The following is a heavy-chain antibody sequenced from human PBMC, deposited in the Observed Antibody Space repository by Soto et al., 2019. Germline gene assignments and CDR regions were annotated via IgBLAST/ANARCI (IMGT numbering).Heavy chain of an antibody. V-gene: IGHV4-31*03. D-gene: IGHD3-10*01. CDR3: ARILRAYYYGSGDGWFDP. CDR2: IYYSGST. CDR1: GGSISSSGYY. Sequence: SETLSLTCTVSGGSISSSGYYWSWIRKHPGKGLEWIGYIYYSGSTYYNPSLKSRVTISVDTSKNQFSLKLSSVTAADTAVYYCARILRAYYYGSGDGWFDPWGQGTLVTVSS. J-gene: IGHJ5*02.